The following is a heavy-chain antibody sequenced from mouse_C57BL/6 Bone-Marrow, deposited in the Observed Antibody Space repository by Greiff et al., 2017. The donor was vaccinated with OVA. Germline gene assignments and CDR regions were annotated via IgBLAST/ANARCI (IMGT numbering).Heavy chain of an antibody. J-gene: IGHJ2*01. V-gene: IGHV1-26*01. Sequence: VQLQQSGPELVKPGASVKISCKASGYTFTDYYMNWVKQSHGKSLEWIGDINPNNGGTSYNQKFKGKATLTVDKSSSTDYMELRSLTSEDSAVYYCARQLRLRKVFDYWGQGTTLTVSS. CDR3: ARQLRLRKVFDY. CDR1: GYTFTDYY. D-gene: IGHD3-2*02. CDR2: INPNNGGT.